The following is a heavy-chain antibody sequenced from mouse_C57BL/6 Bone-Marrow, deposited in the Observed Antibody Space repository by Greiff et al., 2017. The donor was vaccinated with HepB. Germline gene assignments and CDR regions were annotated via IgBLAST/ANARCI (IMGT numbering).Heavy chain of an antibody. CDR2: SRNKANDYTT. Sequence: EVKVVESGGGLVQSGRSLRLSCATSGFTFSDFYMEWVRQAPGKGLEWIAASRNKANDYTTEYSASVKGRFIVSRDTSQSILYLQMNALRAEDTAIYYCARDIYGSSSPGAMDYWGQGTSVTVSS. CDR1: GFTFSDFY. V-gene: IGHV7-1*01. CDR3: ARDIYGSSSPGAMDY. J-gene: IGHJ4*01. D-gene: IGHD1-1*01.